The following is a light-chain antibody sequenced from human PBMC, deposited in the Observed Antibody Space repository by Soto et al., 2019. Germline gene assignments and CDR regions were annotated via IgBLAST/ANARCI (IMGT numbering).Light chain of an antibody. CDR1: QSVSSN. CDR2: GAS. J-gene: IGKJ4*01. Sequence: EIVMTQSPATLSVSPGERATLSCRASQSVSSNLAWYQHQPGQAPRVLIYGASTRATGFPARFSGSGSETEFTLTISSLQSEDFAVYYCQPYNYWPLTFGGGTKVEIK. CDR3: QPYNYWPLT. V-gene: IGKV3-15*01.